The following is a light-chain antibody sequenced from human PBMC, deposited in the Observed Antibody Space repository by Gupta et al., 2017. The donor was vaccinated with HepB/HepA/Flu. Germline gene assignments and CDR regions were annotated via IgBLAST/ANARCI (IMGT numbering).Light chain of an antibody. CDR1: QYISSR. CDR2: KAS. Sequence: DIQMTQSPSALTASVGDSVTITCRASQYISSRLAWYQQKPGKAPNLLIYKASTLQSGVPSRFSGSGSGTEFTLTISSLQPDDFATYYCQQYTTYMRTFGQGTKVEIK. V-gene: IGKV1-5*03. J-gene: IGKJ1*01. CDR3: QQYTTYMRT.